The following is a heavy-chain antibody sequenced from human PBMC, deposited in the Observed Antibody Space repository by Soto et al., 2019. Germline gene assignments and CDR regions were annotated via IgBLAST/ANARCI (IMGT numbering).Heavy chain of an antibody. D-gene: IGHD2-21*02. V-gene: IGHV3-23*01. J-gene: IGHJ4*02. CDR1: GFTFSSYA. CDR3: AKVVCTSDCYDY. Sequence: LRLSCTASGFTFSSYAMSWVRQAPGKGLEWVSSINGGGGTTNYADSVKGRFTISRDNSKNTLYLQMNSLRAEDTAVYFCAKVVCTSDCYDYWGQGSLVTVSS. CDR2: INGGGGTT.